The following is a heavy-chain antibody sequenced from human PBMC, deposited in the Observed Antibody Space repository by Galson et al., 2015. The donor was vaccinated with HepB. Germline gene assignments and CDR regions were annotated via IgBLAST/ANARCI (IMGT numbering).Heavy chain of an antibody. D-gene: IGHD6-19*01. V-gene: IGHV4-59*08. CDR1: GGSISSYY. CDR3: ARLGVWYPEDY. Sequence: SETLSLTCTVSGGSISSYYWSWIRQPPGKGLEWIGYIYYSGSTNYNPSLKSRVTISVDTSKNQFSLKLSSVTAADTAVYYCARLGVWYPEDYWGQGTLVTVST. J-gene: IGHJ4*02. CDR2: IYYSGST.